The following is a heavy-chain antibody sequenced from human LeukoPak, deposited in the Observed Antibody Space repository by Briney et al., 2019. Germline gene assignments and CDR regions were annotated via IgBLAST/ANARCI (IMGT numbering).Heavy chain of an antibody. CDR1: GGTFSSYA. Sequence: SVKVSCKASGGTFSSYAISWVRQAPGQGLEWMGGIIPIFGTANYAQKFQGRVTITTDESTSTAYMELSSLRSEDTAVYYCARTLKQEVGYFDYWGQGTLVTVSS. CDR2: IIPIFGTA. CDR3: ARTLKQEVGYFDY. D-gene: IGHD3-16*01. J-gene: IGHJ4*02. V-gene: IGHV1-69*05.